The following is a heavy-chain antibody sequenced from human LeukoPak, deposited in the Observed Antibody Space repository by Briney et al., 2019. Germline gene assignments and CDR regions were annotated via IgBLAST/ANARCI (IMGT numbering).Heavy chain of an antibody. J-gene: IGHJ3*02. Sequence: PGGSVRLSCAASGFTFSSYAMSWVRQAPGTGLEWVSAISGSGGSTYHADSVTGRFTISRDNSKNTLYLQMNSLRAEDTAVYYCAKVVHIVVVNDAFDIWGQGTMVTVSS. CDR1: GFTFSSYA. CDR3: AKVVHIVVVNDAFDI. V-gene: IGHV3-23*01. D-gene: IGHD2-21*01. CDR2: ISGSGGST.